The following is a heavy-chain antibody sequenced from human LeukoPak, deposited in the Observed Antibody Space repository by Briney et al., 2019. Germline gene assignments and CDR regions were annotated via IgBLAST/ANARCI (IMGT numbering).Heavy chain of an antibody. D-gene: IGHD4-23*01. V-gene: IGHV3-74*01. CDR3: ARGRPHGNDY. Sequence: GGSLRLSWAASGFTFSSYWMNWVRHAPGKGLVWVSRIASDGSSTTYADSVKGRFSISRDNAKNTLYLQMNSLRVEDTAVYYCARGRPHGNDYWGQGTLVTVSS. CDR1: GFTFSSYW. J-gene: IGHJ4*02. CDR2: IASDGSST.